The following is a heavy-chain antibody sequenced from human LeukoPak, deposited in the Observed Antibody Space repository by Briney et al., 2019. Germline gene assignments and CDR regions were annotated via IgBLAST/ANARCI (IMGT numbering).Heavy chain of an antibody. CDR2: INGDGRDT. V-gene: IGHV3-7*01. Sequence: GGSLRXXXXXXXXXFSTYWMNWVRQAPGKGLEWVANINGDGRDTYYVGSVRGRFTISRDNADNSLYLQMNSLRGDDTAVYYCARGISSAIDWWGQGTLVTVSS. CDR3: ARGISSAIDW. J-gene: IGHJ4*02. D-gene: IGHD3-16*01. CDR1: XXXFSTYW.